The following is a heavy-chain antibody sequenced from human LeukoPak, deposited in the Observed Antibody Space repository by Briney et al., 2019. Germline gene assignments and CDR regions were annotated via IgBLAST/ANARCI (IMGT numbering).Heavy chain of an antibody. D-gene: IGHD2-15*01. J-gene: IGHJ4*02. V-gene: IGHV4-59*08. Sequence: SETLSLTCTVSGASISRYYWSWIRQPPGEGLEWIGYMYYTGSTNYNPSLKSRVTISVDTSKNQFSLKLSSVTAADTAVYYCAREITIGYCSGGSCYELRGNFDYWGQGTLVTVSS. CDR1: GASISRYY. CDR2: MYYTGST. CDR3: AREITIGYCSGGSCYELRGNFDY.